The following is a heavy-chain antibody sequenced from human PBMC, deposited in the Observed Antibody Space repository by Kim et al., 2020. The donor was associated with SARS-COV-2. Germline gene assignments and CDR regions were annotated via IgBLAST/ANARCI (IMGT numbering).Heavy chain of an antibody. CDR2: ISGSVVST. J-gene: IGHJ4*01. CDR1: GFKFKRYS. CDR3: FKVHSTSSAWNYLDY. V-gene: IGHV3-23*01. Sequence: GGSLRLSCSASGFKFKRYSISWVRQAPGKGLQWFSSISGSVVSTYYADSSKGWFTISRDNSKNTLELQTKSLRSAYTAVYFCFKVHSTSSAWNYLDY. D-gene: IGHD6-19*01.